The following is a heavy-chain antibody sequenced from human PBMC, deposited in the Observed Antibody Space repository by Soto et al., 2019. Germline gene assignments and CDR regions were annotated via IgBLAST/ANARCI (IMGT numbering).Heavy chain of an antibody. Sequence: PGGSLRLSCAASGFTFSNAWMNWVRQAPGKGLEWVGRIKSKTDGGTTDYAAPVKGRFTISRDDSKNTLYLQMNGLKTEDTAVYYCTTAPKSGWYHDYYYYYGMDVWGQGTTVTVSS. CDR2: IKSKTDGGTT. J-gene: IGHJ6*02. CDR1: GFTFSNAW. CDR3: TTAPKSGWYHDYYYYYGMDV. V-gene: IGHV3-15*07. D-gene: IGHD6-19*01.